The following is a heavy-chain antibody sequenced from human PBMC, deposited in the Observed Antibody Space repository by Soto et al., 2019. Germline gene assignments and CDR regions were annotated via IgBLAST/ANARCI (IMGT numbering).Heavy chain of an antibody. J-gene: IGHJ4*02. CDR3: AKDRIWGSIVGPDY. V-gene: IGHV3-30*18. Sequence: GGSLRLSCAASGFTFSSYGMHWVRQAPGKGLEWVAVISSDGSIKYSADSVKGRFTISRDNSKNTLYLQMNSLRAEDTAVYYCAKDRIWGSIVGPDYWGQGTLVTVSS. D-gene: IGHD7-27*01. CDR2: ISSDGSIK. CDR1: GFTFSSYG.